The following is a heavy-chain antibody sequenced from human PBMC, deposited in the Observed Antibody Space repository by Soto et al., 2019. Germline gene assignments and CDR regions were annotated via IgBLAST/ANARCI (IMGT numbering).Heavy chain of an antibody. V-gene: IGHV3-30*18. CDR1: GFTFSSYG. CDR3: AKGHSDYPFDY. D-gene: IGHD4-4*01. Sequence: QVQLVESGGGVVQPGRSLRLSCVASGFTFSSYGMHWVRQAPGKGLEWVAVISYDGSNKYYVDSVKGRFTISRDTSKNTLYLQMNSLRAEDTAVYYCAKGHSDYPFDYWGQGTLVTVSS. J-gene: IGHJ4*02. CDR2: ISYDGSNK.